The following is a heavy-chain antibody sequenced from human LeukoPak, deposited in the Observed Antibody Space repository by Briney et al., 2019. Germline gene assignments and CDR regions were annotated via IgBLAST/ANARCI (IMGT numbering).Heavy chain of an antibody. CDR2: IYYSGST. D-gene: IGHD6-6*01. CDR3: AREWSSSSDAFDI. J-gene: IGHJ3*02. Sequence: SETLSLTCTVSGGSISSSSYYWGWIRQPPGKGLEWVGSIYYSGSTYYNPSLKSRVTISVGTSKNQFSLKLSSVTAADTAVYYCAREWSSSSDAFDIWGQGTMVTVSS. CDR1: GGSISSSSYY. V-gene: IGHV4-39*07.